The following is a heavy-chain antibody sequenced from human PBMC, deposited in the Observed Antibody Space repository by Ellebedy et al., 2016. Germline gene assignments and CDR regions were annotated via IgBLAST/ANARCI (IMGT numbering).Heavy chain of an antibody. Sequence: SETLSLXXSVSDGSVDTYYWTWIRQAPGKGLEWIGYVFYGGSTKYNPSLRSRVTISLDTSKNRFSLKVTSVAAADTAVYYCARDVSLYSSSPSFDSWGQGTLVTVSS. J-gene: IGHJ4*02. D-gene: IGHD6-6*01. CDR1: DGSVDTYY. CDR2: VFYGGST. CDR3: ARDVSLYSSSPSFDS. V-gene: IGHV4-59*02.